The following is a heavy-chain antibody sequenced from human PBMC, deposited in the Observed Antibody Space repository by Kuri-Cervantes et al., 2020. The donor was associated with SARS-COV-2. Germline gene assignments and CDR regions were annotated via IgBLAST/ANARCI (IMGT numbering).Heavy chain of an antibody. V-gene: IGHV1-2*02. CDR2: INPNSGGT. CDR3: ARDPGSGYDYGFDY. D-gene: IGHD5-12*01. J-gene: IGHJ4*02. CDR1: GYTFTGYY. Sequence: ASVKVSCKASGYTFTGYYMHWVRQAPGQGLEWMGWINPNSGGTNYAQKFQGRVTMTTDTSISTAYMDLSRLRSDGTAVYYCARDPGSGYDYGFDYWGQGTLVTVSS.